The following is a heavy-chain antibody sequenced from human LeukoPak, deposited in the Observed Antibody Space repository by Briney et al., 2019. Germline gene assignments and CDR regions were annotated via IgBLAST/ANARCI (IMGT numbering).Heavy chain of an antibody. J-gene: IGHJ1*01. CDR3: ATEDYDFWSGPLIFQH. D-gene: IGHD3-3*01. CDR1: GGSISSYY. CDR2: IYTSGST. Sequence: SSETLSLTCTVSGGSISSYYWSWIRQPAGKGLEWIGRIYTSGSTNYNPSLKSRVTMSVDTSKNQFSLKLSSVTAADTAVYYCATEDYDFWSGPLIFQHWGQGTLVTVSS. V-gene: IGHV4-4*07.